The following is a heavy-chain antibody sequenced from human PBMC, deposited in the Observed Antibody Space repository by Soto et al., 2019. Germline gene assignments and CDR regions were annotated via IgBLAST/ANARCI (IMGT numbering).Heavy chain of an antibody. D-gene: IGHD2-8*02. V-gene: IGHV4-34*01. CDR1: GGSFSGYY. CDR3: ARVKITGLFDY. Sequence: QVQLQQWGAGLLKPSETLSLTCAVYGGSFSGYYWTWIRQPPGTGLEWIGEINHSGSTNYNPSLKSRVTISVDTSKNQFSLKLPSVTAADTAVYYCARVKITGLFDYCGQGTLVTVSS. J-gene: IGHJ4*02. CDR2: INHSGST.